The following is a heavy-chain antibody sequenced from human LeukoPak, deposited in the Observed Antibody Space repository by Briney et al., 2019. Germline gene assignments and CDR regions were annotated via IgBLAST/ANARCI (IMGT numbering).Heavy chain of an antibody. Sequence: SETLSLTCTVSGGSISSYYWSWIRQPPGKGLEWIGYIYYSGSTNYNPSLKSRVTISVDTSKNQFSLKLSSVTAADTAVYYCARDPGYCSGGSCYPGNYYYYYMDVWGKGTTVTVSS. CDR2: IYYSGST. V-gene: IGHV4-59*01. CDR3: ARDPGYCSGGSCYPGNYYYYYMDV. CDR1: GGSISSYY. D-gene: IGHD2-15*01. J-gene: IGHJ6*03.